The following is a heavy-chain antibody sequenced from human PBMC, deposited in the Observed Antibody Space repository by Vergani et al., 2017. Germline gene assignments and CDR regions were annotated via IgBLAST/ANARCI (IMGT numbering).Heavy chain of an antibody. Sequence: QVQLVESGGGVVQPGRSLRLSCAASGFTFSSYAMHWVRQAPGKGLEWVAVISYDGSNKYYADSVKGRFTISRDNSKNTLYLQMNSLRAEDTAVYYCARGQYYDFWSGYLDYWGQGTLVTVSS. CDR3: ARGQYYDFWSGYLDY. CDR1: GFTFSSYA. V-gene: IGHV3-30*04. J-gene: IGHJ4*02. CDR2: ISYDGSNK. D-gene: IGHD3-3*01.